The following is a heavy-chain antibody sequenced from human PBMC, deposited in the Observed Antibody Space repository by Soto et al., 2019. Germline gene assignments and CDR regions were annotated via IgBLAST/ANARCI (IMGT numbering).Heavy chain of an antibody. J-gene: IGHJ4*02. CDR3: ATRGGYYDSSAFDY. V-gene: IGHV1-3*01. Sequence: ASVKVSCKASGYTFTSYAMHWVRQAPGQRLEWMGWINAGNGNTKYSQKFQGRVTITRDTSASTAYMELSSLRSEDTAVYYCATRGGYYDSSAFDYWGQGTLVTSPQ. CDR2: INAGNGNT. D-gene: IGHD3-22*01. CDR1: GYTFTSYA.